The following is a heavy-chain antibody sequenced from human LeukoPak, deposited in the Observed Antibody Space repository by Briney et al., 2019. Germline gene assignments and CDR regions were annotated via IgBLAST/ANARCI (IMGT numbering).Heavy chain of an antibody. CDR1: GYTLTGSY. CDR3: ASSVGYNKAGYYYYLDF. V-gene: IGHV1-2*02. D-gene: IGHD5-24*01. CDR2: INPNTGGT. Sequence: ASVKVSCKASGYTLTGSYMHWVRQAPGQGLEWMGWINPNTGGTNYAQKFQGRVTMTWDTSISTAYMELSSLRSDDTAVYYCASSVGYNKAGYYYYLDFWGKRTTVTVSS. J-gene: IGHJ6*03.